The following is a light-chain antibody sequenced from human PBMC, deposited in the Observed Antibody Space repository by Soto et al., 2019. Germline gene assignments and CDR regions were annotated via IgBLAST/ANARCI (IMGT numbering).Light chain of an antibody. J-gene: IGLJ2*01. Sequence: QSVLTQPPPVSGAPGRRYTISCPGGRPTFGAGYEVHWYQQLPGTAPKIPIYGNTNRPSGVPDRFSGSKSGTSASLAITGLQAEDEADYYCQSYGSGLSGLVFGGGTKLTVL. V-gene: IGLV1-40*01. CDR1: RPTFGAGYE. CDR2: GNT. CDR3: QSYGSGLSGLV.